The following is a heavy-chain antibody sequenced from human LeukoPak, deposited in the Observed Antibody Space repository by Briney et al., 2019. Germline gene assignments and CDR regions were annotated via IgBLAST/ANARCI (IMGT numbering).Heavy chain of an antibody. D-gene: IGHD3-9*01. CDR1: GFTFSSYW. Sequence: GGSLRLSCAASGFTFSSYWMHWVRQAPGKGLVWVSRINGNGGSTSYADSVKGRLTVSRDNAKNTLYLQMNSLRAEDTAVYYCVTNFDPDVDWGQGTLVTVSS. J-gene: IGHJ4*02. CDR2: INGNGGST. CDR3: VTNFDPDVD. V-gene: IGHV3-74*01.